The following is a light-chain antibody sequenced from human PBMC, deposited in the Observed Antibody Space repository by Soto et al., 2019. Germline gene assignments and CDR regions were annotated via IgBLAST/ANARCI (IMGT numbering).Light chain of an antibody. CDR2: LAS. CDR1: QSISTS. J-gene: IGKJ1*01. Sequence: DIQMTQSPSTLSAFIGDRVTITCRASQSISTSLAWYQQKPGKAPKLLIYLASSLESGVPARFSGSGSATDFTLSISSLQPDDFATYYCQQYGSSSRTFGQGTKVEIK. CDR3: QQYGSSSRT. V-gene: IGKV1-5*03.